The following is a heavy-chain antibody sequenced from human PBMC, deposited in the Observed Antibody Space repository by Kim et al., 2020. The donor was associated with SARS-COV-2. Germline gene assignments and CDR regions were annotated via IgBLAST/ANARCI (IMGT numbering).Heavy chain of an antibody. J-gene: IGHJ4*02. CDR1: GFTFSSFW. CDR2: IAPDGRSA. CDR3: GGSKDGYIDY. D-gene: IGHD3-10*01. Sequence: GGSLRLSCAASGFTFSSFWMHWVRQTPEKGLVWVSRIAPDGRSALYADSVRGRFTSSRDNAKNTLYLQMNSLRAEDTAVYYCGGSKDGYIDYWGQGTLVTVSS. V-gene: IGHV3-74*01.